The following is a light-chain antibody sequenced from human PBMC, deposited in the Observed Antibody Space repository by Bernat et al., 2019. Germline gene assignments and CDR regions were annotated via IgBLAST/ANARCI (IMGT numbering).Light chain of an antibody. V-gene: IGLV2-18*02. CDR3: SSYTRTSTFV. J-gene: IGLJ1*01. Sequence: QSALTQPPSVSGSPGQSVTISCTGTRSDVGSHNRVSWYQQSPGTAPKLIIYEVTNRPAGVPDRFSGSKSGNTATLTLSGLQADDEADYYCSSYTRTSTFVFGTGTKVTVL. CDR2: EVT. CDR1: RSDVGSHNR.